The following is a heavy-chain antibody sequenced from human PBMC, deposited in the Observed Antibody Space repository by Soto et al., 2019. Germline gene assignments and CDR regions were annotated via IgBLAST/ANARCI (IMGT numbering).Heavy chain of an antibody. Sequence: QLQLQESGPGLVKPSETLSLTCIVSGGSLTSSSFYWGWIRQPPGKVLSWIGNIYYSGTTDYNPSLKSRVSVSTDTSRNQLSLTLSSVTAADTAVYYCVRFYGNAFDIWGPGTLVTVSS. CDR1: GGSLTSSSFY. V-gene: IGHV4-39*01. CDR2: IYYSGTT. CDR3: VRFYGNAFDI. J-gene: IGHJ3*02. D-gene: IGHD3-10*01.